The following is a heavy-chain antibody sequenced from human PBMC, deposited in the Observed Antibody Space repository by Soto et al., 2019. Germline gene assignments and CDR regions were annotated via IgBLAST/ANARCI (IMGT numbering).Heavy chain of an antibody. J-gene: IGHJ5*02. CDR2: IYYSGST. CDR1: GGSISSYY. D-gene: IGHD3-3*02. Sequence: PSETLSLTCTVSGGSISSYYWSWIRQPPGKGLEWIGYIYYSGSTNYNPSLKSRVTISVDTSKNQFSLKLSSMTAADTAVYYCASPKIAFYNWFDPWGQGTLVTVSS. V-gene: IGHV4-59*08. CDR3: ASPKIAFYNWFDP.